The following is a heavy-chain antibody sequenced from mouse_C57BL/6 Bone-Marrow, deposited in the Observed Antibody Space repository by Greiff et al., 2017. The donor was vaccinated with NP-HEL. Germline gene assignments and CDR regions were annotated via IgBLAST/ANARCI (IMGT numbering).Heavy chain of an antibody. J-gene: IGHJ1*03. CDR2: ISYSGST. D-gene: IGHD1-1*01. CDR1: GYSITSDY. V-gene: IGHV3-8*01. CDR3: ARCYGSSFWYFDV. Sequence: EVQRVESGPGLAKPSQTLSLTCSVTGYSITSDYWNWIRKFPGNKLEYMGYISYSGSTYYNPSLKSRISITRDTSKNQYYLQLNSVTTEDTATYYCARCYGSSFWYFDVWGTGTTVTVSS.